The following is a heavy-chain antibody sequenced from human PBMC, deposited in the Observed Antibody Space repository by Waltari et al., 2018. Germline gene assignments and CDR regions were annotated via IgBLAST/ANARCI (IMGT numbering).Heavy chain of an antibody. CDR3: TANAIGWFDP. CDR1: GSTFNDAW. J-gene: IGHJ5*02. D-gene: IGHD2-2*02. V-gene: IGHV3-15*01. Sequence: EKQLVESGGGLVKQGGSLRLSCAASGSTFNDAWISWVRQAAGKVLEGIARIKSGAGGGTTEYVVSITGRFTVSRDDSKRMVYLEISRVEIEDTALYYCTANAIGWFDPWGQGTQVKVAS. CDR2: IKSGAGGGTT.